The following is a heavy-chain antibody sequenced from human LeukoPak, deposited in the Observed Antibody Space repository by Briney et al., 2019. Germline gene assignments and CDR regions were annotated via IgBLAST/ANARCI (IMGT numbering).Heavy chain of an antibody. J-gene: IGHJ4*02. CDR2: INHSGST. Sequence: SETLSLTCAVYGGSFSGYYWSWIRQPPGKGLEWNGEINHSGSTNYNPSLKSRVTISVDTSKNQFSLKLSSVTAADTAVYYCARMGQRYSYGPSYWGQGTLVTVSS. CDR1: GGSFSGYY. V-gene: IGHV4-34*01. D-gene: IGHD5-18*01. CDR3: ARMGQRYSYGPSY.